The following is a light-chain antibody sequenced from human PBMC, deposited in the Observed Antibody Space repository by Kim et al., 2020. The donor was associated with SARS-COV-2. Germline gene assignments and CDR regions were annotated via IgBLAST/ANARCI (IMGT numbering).Light chain of an antibody. Sequence: QSAMTQPASVSGSPGQSITISCTGTSSDIGEYNYVSWYQQHPGNTPQLMIYDVNYRPSGVSNRFSGSKSGNTASLTISGLQAEDEADYYCSSYTTSSTRVFGTGTKVTVL. V-gene: IGLV2-14*03. CDR2: DVN. CDR3: SSYTTSSTRV. J-gene: IGLJ1*01. CDR1: SSDIGEYNY.